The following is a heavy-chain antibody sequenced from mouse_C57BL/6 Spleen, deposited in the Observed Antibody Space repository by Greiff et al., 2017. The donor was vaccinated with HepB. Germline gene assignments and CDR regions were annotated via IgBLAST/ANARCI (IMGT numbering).Heavy chain of an antibody. Sequence: VQLQQSGPELVKPGASVKISCKASGYTFTDYYMNWVKQSHGKSLEWIGDINPNNGGTSYNQKFKGKATLTVDKSSSTAYMELRSLTSEDSAVYYCATYYDYDGSYFDYWGQGTTLTVSS. CDR1: GYTFTDYY. CDR3: ATYYDYDGSYFDY. D-gene: IGHD2-4*01. J-gene: IGHJ2*01. CDR2: INPNNGGT. V-gene: IGHV1-26*01.